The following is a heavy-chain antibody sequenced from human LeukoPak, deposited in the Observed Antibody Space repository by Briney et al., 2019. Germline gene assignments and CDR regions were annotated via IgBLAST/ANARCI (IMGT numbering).Heavy chain of an antibody. CDR3: ASHYGSGSYYLEYYYGMDV. CDR1: GYTFIDYY. Sequence: ASVKVSCKASGYTFIDYYMHWVRQAPGQGLEWMGWISAYNGNTNYAQKLQGRVTMTTDTSTSTAYMELRSLRSDDTAVYYCASHYGSGSYYLEYYYGMDVWGQGTTVTVSS. J-gene: IGHJ6*02. V-gene: IGHV1-18*04. D-gene: IGHD3-10*01. CDR2: ISAYNGNT.